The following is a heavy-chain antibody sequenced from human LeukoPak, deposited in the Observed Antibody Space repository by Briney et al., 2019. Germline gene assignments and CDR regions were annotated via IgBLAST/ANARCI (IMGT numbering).Heavy chain of an antibody. D-gene: IGHD1-26*01. V-gene: IGHV3-48*03. CDR1: GFTFSSYE. Sequence: GGSLRLSCVGSGFTFSSYEMDWVRQAPGKGLEWVSYISSSGNSIYYAASVKGRFTISRDNAKNSLYLQMNSLRAEDTAVYYCARDLYEEWGELSGAFDLWGQGTMVTVAS. CDR3: ARDLYEEWGELSGAFDL. CDR2: ISSSGNSI. J-gene: IGHJ3*01.